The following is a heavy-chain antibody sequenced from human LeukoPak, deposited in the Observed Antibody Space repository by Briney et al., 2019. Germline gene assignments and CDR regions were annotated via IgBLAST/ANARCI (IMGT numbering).Heavy chain of an antibody. D-gene: IGHD4-23*01. Sequence: GASVKVSCKASGYTFTSYGISWVRQAPGQGFEWVGWISAYNRDTNYAQKVQGRVTLTTDTSTTTAYMELRSLRSDDTAVYYCARDTSGGPYFDYWGQGTLVTVAS. V-gene: IGHV1-18*01. CDR2: ISAYNRDT. CDR3: ARDTSGGPYFDY. CDR1: GYTFTSYG. J-gene: IGHJ4*02.